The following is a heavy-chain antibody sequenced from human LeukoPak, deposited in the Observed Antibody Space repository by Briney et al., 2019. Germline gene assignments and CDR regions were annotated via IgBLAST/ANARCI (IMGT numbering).Heavy chain of an antibody. CDR3: ARHSGSSPHYFDY. D-gene: IGHD1-26*01. CDR2: IYYSGST. V-gene: IGHV4-59*08. Sequence: SETLSLTCTVSGGSMSSYYWSWLRHPPGKGLERIGFIYYSGSTHYKSSLKSRVTISVDTSKNQFSLRLSSVTAADTAVYYCARHSGSSPHYFDYWGQGTLVTASS. J-gene: IGHJ4*02. CDR1: GGSMSSYY.